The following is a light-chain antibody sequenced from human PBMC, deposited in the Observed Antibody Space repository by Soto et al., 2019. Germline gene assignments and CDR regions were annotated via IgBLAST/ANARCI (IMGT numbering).Light chain of an antibody. V-gene: IGLV2-14*01. CDR3: SLYKRSSTLPYV. CDR1: SSDVGGYNL. Sequence: QSALTQPASVSGSPGQSITISCTGTSSDVGGYNLVHWYQQYPDKAPKLMIFDVNTRPLGVSNRLSGSKSGNTGCLTISGLQAEDEGDYYCSLYKRSSTLPYVFGTGTKVTVL. J-gene: IGLJ1*01. CDR2: DVN.